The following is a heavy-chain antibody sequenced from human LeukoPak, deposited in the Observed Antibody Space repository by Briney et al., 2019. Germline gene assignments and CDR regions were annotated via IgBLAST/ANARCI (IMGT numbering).Heavy chain of an antibody. CDR3: ARLTVPGIAVAPPGY. J-gene: IGHJ4*02. CDR2: IYYSGST. V-gene: IGHV4-39*01. CDR1: GGSISSSSYY. Sequence: SETLSLTCTVSGGSISSSSYYWGWIRQPPGKGLEWIWSIYYSGSTYYNPSLKSRVTISVDTSKNQFSLKLSSVTAADTAVYYCARLTVPGIAVAPPGYWGQGTLVTVSS. D-gene: IGHD6-19*01.